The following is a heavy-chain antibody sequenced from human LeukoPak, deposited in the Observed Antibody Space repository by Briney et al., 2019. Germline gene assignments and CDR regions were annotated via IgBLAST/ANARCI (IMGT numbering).Heavy chain of an antibody. V-gene: IGHV1-69*01. J-gene: IGHJ4*02. Sequence: SVKVSCKASGGTFSSYAISWVRQAPGQGLEWMGGIIPIFGTANYAQKFQGRVTITADESTSTAYMELSSLRSEDTAVYYCASPLSDYGDYEGVFDYWGQGTLVTVSS. D-gene: IGHD4-17*01. CDR2: IIPIFGTA. CDR1: GGTFSSYA. CDR3: ASPLSDYGDYEGVFDY.